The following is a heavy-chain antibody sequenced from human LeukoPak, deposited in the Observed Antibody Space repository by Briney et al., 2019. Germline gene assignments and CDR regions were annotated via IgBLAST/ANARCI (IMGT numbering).Heavy chain of an antibody. CDR1: GGSISSSSYY. CDR2: IYYSGST. V-gene: IGHV4-61*05. Sequence: PSETLSLTCTVSGGSISSSSYYWGWIRQPPGKGLEWIGYIYYSGSTNYNPSLKSRVTISVDTSKNQFSLKLSSVTAADTAVYYCASPYGDYDNYWYFDLWGRGTLVTVSS. D-gene: IGHD4-17*01. CDR3: ASPYGDYDNYWYFDL. J-gene: IGHJ2*01.